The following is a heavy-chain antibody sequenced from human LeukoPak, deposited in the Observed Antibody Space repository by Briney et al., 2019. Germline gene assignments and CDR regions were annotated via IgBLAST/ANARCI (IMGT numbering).Heavy chain of an antibody. CDR2: ISSSGDNT. CDR1: GFTLGSFA. V-gene: IGHV3-23*01. CDR3: AKHPNCYYGMVR. D-gene: IGHD5-24*01. Sequence: TGGSRRLACAASGFTLGSFAMSWVRQAPGKGLEWISGISSSGDNTYYADSVKGRFTISRDNSKNTLNLQMNSLRAEDTALYYCAKHPNCYYGMVRGGQGNTVTVSS. J-gene: IGHJ6*02.